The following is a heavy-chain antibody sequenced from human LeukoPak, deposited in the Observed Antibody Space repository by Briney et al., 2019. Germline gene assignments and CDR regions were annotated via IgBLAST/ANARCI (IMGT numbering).Heavy chain of an antibody. CDR2: FYDSGNT. CDR3: ARDIGIYPHVAFDI. V-gene: IGHV4-59*01. D-gene: IGHD1-26*01. CDR1: GGSISSYY. Sequence: PSETLSLTCTVSGGSISSYYWSWIRQPPGKGLEWIGYFYDSGNTDYNPSLKSRVTISVDTSKNHFSLKLSSVTTADTAVYFCARDIGIYPHVAFDIWGQGTMVTVSS. J-gene: IGHJ3*02.